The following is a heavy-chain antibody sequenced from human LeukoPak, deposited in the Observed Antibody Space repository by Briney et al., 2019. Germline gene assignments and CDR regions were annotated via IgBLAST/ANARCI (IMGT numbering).Heavy chain of an antibody. CDR1: GFTFSSYW. CDR2: IKPDGSEK. Sequence: PGGSLRLSCAASGFTFSSYWMSWVRQSPWKGLEWVANIKPDGSEKYFTDSVKGRFTISRDNAKNALYLEMNSLRAEDTAEYFCARERMYSGSGSTYPYYDYWGQGTLVTVSS. V-gene: IGHV3-7*01. D-gene: IGHD3-10*01. J-gene: IGHJ4*02. CDR3: ARERMYSGSGSTYPYYDY.